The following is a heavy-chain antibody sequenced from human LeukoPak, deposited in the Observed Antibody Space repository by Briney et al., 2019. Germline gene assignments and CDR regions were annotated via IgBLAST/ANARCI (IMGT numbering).Heavy chain of an antibody. D-gene: IGHD2-2*01. J-gene: IGHJ4*02. Sequence: GGSLRLSCAASGSTFSSYEMIWVRQAPGKGLEWVSHISSSAIYTYYADSVKGRFTISRDNAKNLLYLQMNSLRAEDTAVYYCAREYCSSTSCSLVDFWGQGTLVTVSS. CDR1: GSTFSSYE. CDR2: ISSSAIYT. V-gene: IGHV3-48*03. CDR3: AREYCSSTSCSLVDF.